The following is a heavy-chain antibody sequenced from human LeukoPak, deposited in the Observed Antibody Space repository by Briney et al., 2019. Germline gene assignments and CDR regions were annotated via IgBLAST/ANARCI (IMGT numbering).Heavy chain of an antibody. V-gene: IGHV4-59*08. CDR1: GGSISSYH. CDR2: IYYSGST. D-gene: IGHD6-19*01. J-gene: IGHJ2*01. Sequence: PSETLSLTCTVSGGSISSYHWSWIRQPPGKGLEWIGYIYYSGSTNYNPSLKSRVTISVDTSKNQFSLKLSSVTAADTAVYYCARQDSSGWKYWYFDLWGRGTLVTVSS. CDR3: ARQDSSGWKYWYFDL.